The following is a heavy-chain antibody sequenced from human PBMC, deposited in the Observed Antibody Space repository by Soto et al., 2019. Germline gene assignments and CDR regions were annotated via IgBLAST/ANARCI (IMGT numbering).Heavy chain of an antibody. Sequence: QVQLQESGPGLVKPSQTLSLTCTVSGGSISSGGYYWSWIRQHPGKGLEWIGYIYYSGSTYYNPSLKSPVTISVATSKNQSSRKLSSVTAADTAVYYCARGGIAAAAPPDYWGQGTLVTVSS. V-gene: IGHV4-31*01. CDR1: GGSISSGGYY. D-gene: IGHD6-13*01. CDR2: IYYSGST. CDR3: ARGGIAAAAPPDY. J-gene: IGHJ4*02.